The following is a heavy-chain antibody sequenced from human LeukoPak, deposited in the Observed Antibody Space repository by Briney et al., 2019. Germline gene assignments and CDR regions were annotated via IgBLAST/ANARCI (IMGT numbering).Heavy chain of an antibody. CDR2: INHSGST. V-gene: IGHV4-34*01. Sequence: SETLSLTCAVPGGSISSGGYYWSWIRQPPGKGLEWIGEINHSGSTNYNPSLKSRVTISVDTSKNQFSLKLSSVTAADTAVYYCARGGFTIFGVVIGRAFDFWGQGTLVTVSS. CDR3: ARGGFTIFGVVIGRAFDF. D-gene: IGHD3-3*01. J-gene: IGHJ4*02. CDR1: GGSISSGGYY.